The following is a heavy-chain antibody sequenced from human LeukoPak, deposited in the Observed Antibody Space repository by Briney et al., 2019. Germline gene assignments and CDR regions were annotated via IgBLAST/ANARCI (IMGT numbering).Heavy chain of an antibody. CDR3: ARSSGSYYNIFDN. J-gene: IGHJ4*02. CDR2: IIPIFGTA. D-gene: IGHD3-10*01. Sequence: SVKVSCKASGGTFSSYAISWVRQAPGQGLEWMGGIIPIFGTANYAQKFQGRVTITTDESTSTAYMELSRLRSDDTAVYYCARSSGSYYNIFDNWGQGTLVTVSS. V-gene: IGHV1-69*05. CDR1: GGTFSSYA.